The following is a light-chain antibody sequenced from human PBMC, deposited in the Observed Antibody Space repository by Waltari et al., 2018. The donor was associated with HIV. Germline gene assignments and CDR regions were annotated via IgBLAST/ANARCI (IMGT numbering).Light chain of an antibody. J-gene: IGLJ1*01. CDR1: DSDIGAYS. Sequence: QSVLTQTPSTSGTPGQRVTMSCSGSDSDIGAYSVNWYQKFPGTAPKLLIYSNIQRPSGFPDRFACSRSGTSASLAISGLQSGDEADYFCAAWDESRATYVFGTGTRVTVL. CDR3: AAWDESRATYV. V-gene: IGLV1-44*01. CDR2: SNI.